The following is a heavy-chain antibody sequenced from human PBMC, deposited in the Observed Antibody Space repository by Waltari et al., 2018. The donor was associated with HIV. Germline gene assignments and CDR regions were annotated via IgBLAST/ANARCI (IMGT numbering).Heavy chain of an antibody. Sequence: EVQLVESGGGLVKPGGSLRLSCAASAFNFRSSNMNWVRKRRGKGLKWVSSISSSRGYLYYAAAVKGRFTISRDNAKTSLFLQMNSLSAEDTAVYFCARGQGFAPGIRDAFDIWGQGTVVTVSS. CDR1: AFNFRSSN. CDR2: ISSSRGYL. V-gene: IGHV3-21*02. CDR3: ARGQGFAPGIRDAFDI. J-gene: IGHJ3*02.